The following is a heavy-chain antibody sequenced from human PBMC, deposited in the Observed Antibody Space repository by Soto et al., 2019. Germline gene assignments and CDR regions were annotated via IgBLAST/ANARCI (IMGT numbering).Heavy chain of an antibody. V-gene: IGHV2-26*03. Sequence: QVTLKESGPVLVKPTETLTLTCTISGFSLSNGRMGVSWIRQSPGKALEWLAHIFSDAERSYSTSMQSRLTISTDTSGTQVVLTMTNMSPVDTGTYYCARMNADTYCHYYAMDVWGQGTTVTVSS. CDR2: IFSDAER. J-gene: IGHJ6*02. CDR1: GFSLSNGRMG. CDR3: ARMNADTYCHYYAMDV. D-gene: IGHD1-1*01.